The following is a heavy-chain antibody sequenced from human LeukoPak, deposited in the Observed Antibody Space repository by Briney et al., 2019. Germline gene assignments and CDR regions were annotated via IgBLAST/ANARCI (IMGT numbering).Heavy chain of an antibody. Sequence: GASVKVSCKASGGTFSSYAISWVRQAPGQGLEWMGGIIPIFGTANYAQKFQGRVTMTRDTSTNTVYIELSSLRSEDTAVYYCSRAAVTTSRPFDNWGQGTLVTVSS. J-gene: IGHJ4*02. CDR2: IIPIFGTA. CDR1: GGTFSSYA. CDR3: SRAAVTTSRPFDN. V-gene: IGHV1-69*05. D-gene: IGHD4-17*01.